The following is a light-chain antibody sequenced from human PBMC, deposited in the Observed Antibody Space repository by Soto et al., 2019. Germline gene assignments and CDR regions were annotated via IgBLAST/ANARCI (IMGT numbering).Light chain of an antibody. V-gene: IGLV2-14*01. CDR2: DAS. CDR1: SSDVGGYNY. CDR3: TSNTSSDTYV. J-gene: IGLJ1*01. Sequence: QSALTQPASVSGSPGQSSTISCTGTSSDVGGYNYVSWYQQRPGKVPRLMIYDASNRPSGVSNRFSGSKSGNTASLTISGLQAEDEADYYCTSNTSSDTYVFGTGTKVTVL.